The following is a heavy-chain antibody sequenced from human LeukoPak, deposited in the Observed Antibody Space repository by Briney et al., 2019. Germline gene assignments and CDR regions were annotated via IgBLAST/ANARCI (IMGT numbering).Heavy chain of an antibody. CDR2: IKNDGSGT. D-gene: IGHD6-13*01. Sequence: PGGSLRLSCAASGFTFSNYWMYWVRQAPGKGLVCVSRIKNDGSGTIYADSVKGRFTISRDNAKNTLYLQMDSLRAEDTAVYYCTRGGGYFAFDIWGQGTMVTVSS. CDR1: GFTFSNYW. V-gene: IGHV3-74*01. CDR3: TRGGGYFAFDI. J-gene: IGHJ3*02.